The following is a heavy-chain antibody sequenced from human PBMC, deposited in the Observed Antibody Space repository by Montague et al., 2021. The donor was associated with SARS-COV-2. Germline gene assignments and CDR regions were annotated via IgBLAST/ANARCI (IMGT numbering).Heavy chain of an antibody. CDR1: GAAISDNTYN. V-gene: IGHV4-39*01. D-gene: IGHD6-19*01. J-gene: IGHJ6*01. Sequence: SETLSLTCTVSGAAISDNTYNWGWIRQPPGKGLEFIASVSSSGRTYYNPSLKSRVTLSVDTSKNEISLKVTSVTAADTSVYYCARLALSGWPSYYLYGLDVWGPGTMVTVSS. CDR2: VSSSGRT. CDR3: ARLALSGWPSYYLYGLDV.